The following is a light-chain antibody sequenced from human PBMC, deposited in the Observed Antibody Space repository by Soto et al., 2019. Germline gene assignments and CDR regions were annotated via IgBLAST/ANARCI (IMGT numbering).Light chain of an antibody. CDR3: QQYGSSPRT. Sequence: PGERATLSCRASQSVTSNYLAWYQQKHGQAPRLLLSDASSRPTGIPDRFSGSGSGTDFTLTISRLEPEDFAVYYCQQYGSSPRTFGPGTKLEIQ. V-gene: IGKV3-20*01. J-gene: IGKJ2*01. CDR2: DAS. CDR1: QSVTSNY.